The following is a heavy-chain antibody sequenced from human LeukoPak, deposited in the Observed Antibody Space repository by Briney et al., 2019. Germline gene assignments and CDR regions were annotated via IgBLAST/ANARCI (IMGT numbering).Heavy chain of an antibody. Sequence: ASVKVSCKASGYTFTSCGISWVRQAPGQGLEWMGWISAYNGNTNYAQKLQGRVTMTTDTSTSTAYMELRSLRSDDTAVYYCARVYSITMVRGVSNYFDYWGQGTLVTVSS. CDR3: ARVYSITMVRGVSNYFDY. CDR2: ISAYNGNT. V-gene: IGHV1-18*01. J-gene: IGHJ4*02. CDR1: GYTFTSCG. D-gene: IGHD3-10*01.